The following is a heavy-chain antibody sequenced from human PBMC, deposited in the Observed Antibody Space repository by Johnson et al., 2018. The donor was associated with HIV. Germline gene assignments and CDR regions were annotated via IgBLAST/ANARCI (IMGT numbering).Heavy chain of an antibody. D-gene: IGHD1-26*01. J-gene: IGHJ3*02. CDR1: GFTFSTYW. CDR3: AKAVGGYAFDI. V-gene: IGHV3-9*01. CDR2: ISWNSGSI. Sequence: EVQLVESGGGLVQPGGSLRLSCAASGFTFSTYWMHWVRQAPGKGLVWVSGISWNSGSIGYADSVKGRFTISRDNAKNSLYLQMNSLRAEDTALYYCAKAVGGYAFDIWGQGTMVTVSS.